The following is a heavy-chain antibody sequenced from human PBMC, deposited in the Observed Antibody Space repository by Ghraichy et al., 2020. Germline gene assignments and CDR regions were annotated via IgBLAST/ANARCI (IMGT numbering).Heavy chain of an antibody. V-gene: IGHV1-2*02. CDR1: GYTFTEYY. D-gene: IGHD3-3*01. CDR2: INPNSGDT. Sequence: ASVKVSCTASGYTFTEYYLHWVRQAPGQGLEWMGWINPNSGDTDYAQKFHGRVTMTRDTSVSTAYMELSSLRSDDTAVYYCARDLTLFGVLPFDFWGQGTLVTVSS. CDR3: ARDLTLFGVLPFDF. J-gene: IGHJ4*02.